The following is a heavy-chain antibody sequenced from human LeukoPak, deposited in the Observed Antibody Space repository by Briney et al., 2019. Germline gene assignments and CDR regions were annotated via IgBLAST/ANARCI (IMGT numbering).Heavy chain of an antibody. CDR2: ISGSGGST. Sequence: GGSLRLSCAASGFTFSSYAMSWVRQAPGKGLEWVSAISGSGGSTYYADSVKGRFTISRDNSKNTLYLQMNSLRAEDTAVYYCARDLRFGELFDYWGQGTLVTVSS. CDR1: GFTFSSYA. J-gene: IGHJ4*02. V-gene: IGHV3-23*01. CDR3: ARDLRFGELFDY. D-gene: IGHD3-10*01.